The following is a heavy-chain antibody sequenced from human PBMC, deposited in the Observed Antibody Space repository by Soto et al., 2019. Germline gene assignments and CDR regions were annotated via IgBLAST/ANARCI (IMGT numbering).Heavy chain of an antibody. V-gene: IGHV4-59*12. Sequence: SETLSLTCTVSGASITSYYWGWIRQPPGKGLEWIAEINYSGTTNYNPSLKSRATISVDTSKNQFSLKLTSVTAADTAVYYCARDKITGLFDYWGQGTLVTVSS. CDR3: ARDKITGLFDY. D-gene: IGHD2-8*02. CDR2: INYSGTT. J-gene: IGHJ4*02. CDR1: GASITSYY.